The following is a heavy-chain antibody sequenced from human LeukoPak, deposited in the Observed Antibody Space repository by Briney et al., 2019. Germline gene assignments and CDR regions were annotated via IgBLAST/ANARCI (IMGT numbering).Heavy chain of an antibody. D-gene: IGHD4-17*01. J-gene: IGHJ4*02. CDR1: GFTFSTFW. CDR3: ARDAPTVTTTGYFDY. Sequence: GESLRLSCAASGFTFSTFWMHWVRQAPGKGLVWVARIKTDGSSTTYADSVQGRFTMSIDNAKKTLYLQMNSLRAEDTAVYYCARDAPTVTTTGYFDYWGQGTLVTVSS. CDR2: IKTDGSST. V-gene: IGHV3-74*03.